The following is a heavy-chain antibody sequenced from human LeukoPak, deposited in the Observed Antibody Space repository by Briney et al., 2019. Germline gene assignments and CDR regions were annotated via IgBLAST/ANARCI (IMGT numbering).Heavy chain of an antibody. Sequence: ASMKVSCKASGYTFTGYYMHWVRQAPGQGLECMGWINPNSGGTNYAQKFQGRVTMTRDTSISTAYMELSRLRSDDTAVYYCARGAWIQGPHDYWGQGTLVTVPS. CDR2: INPNSGGT. CDR3: ARGAWIQGPHDY. J-gene: IGHJ4*02. D-gene: IGHD5-18*01. CDR1: GYTFTGYY. V-gene: IGHV1-2*02.